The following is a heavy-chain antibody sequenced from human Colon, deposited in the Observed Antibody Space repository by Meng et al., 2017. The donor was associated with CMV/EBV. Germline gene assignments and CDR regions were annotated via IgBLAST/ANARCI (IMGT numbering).Heavy chain of an antibody. Sequence: QVQLQQSGPGLVKPSQTLLLTCAISGDSVSSNSAAWNWIRQSPSRGLEWLGRTYYRSKWDNDYAVSVKGRISIIPDTSKNQFSMQLNSVTPEDTAVYFCAKTSGTYFDFWGQGSLVTVGS. V-gene: IGHV6-1*01. J-gene: IGHJ4*02. CDR3: AKTSGTYFDF. D-gene: IGHD1-26*01. CDR1: GDSVSSNSAA. CDR2: TYYRSKWDN.